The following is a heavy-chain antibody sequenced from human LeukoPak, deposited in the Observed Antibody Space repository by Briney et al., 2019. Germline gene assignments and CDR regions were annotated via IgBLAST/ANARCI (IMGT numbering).Heavy chain of an antibody. Sequence: GGSLRLSCAASGFTFSSYWMSWVRQAPGKGLEWVANIKQDGSEKYYVDSVKGPFTISGDNAKNSLYLQMNSLRAEDTAVYYCTRIAAAGFDCWGQGTLVTVSS. CDR2: IKQDGSEK. D-gene: IGHD6-13*01. J-gene: IGHJ4*02. CDR3: TRIAAAGFDC. CDR1: GFTFSSYW. V-gene: IGHV3-7*01.